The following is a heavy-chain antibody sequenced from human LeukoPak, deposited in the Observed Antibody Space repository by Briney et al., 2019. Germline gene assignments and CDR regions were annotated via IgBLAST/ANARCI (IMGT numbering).Heavy chain of an antibody. V-gene: IGHV1-2*06. D-gene: IGHD2-21*01. CDR3: ARGISGSFDI. Sequence: ASVKVSCKPSGYIFTAYHLHWVRQAPGQGLEWMGRIIPNSGATNYAQNFQGRVTMTRDTSISTAYMELSRLSPDDTAVYCCARGISGSFDIWGQGTKVTVSS. CDR1: GYIFTAYH. J-gene: IGHJ3*02. CDR2: IIPNSGAT.